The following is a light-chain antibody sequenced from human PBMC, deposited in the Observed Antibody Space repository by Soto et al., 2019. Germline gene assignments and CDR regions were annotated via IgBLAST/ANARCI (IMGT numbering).Light chain of an antibody. V-gene: IGLV1-47*01. CDR1: SANVGSIF. CDR2: RNN. CDR3: AAWDDSLNMWV. J-gene: IGLJ3*02. Sequence: QSVLTQPPSVSGTPGQSVTISCSGSSANVGSIFVYWYQQIPGTAPKLLIFRNNQRPSGVPDRFSGSKSGTSASLAISGLRSEDEADYFCAAWDDSLNMWVFGGGTKLTVL.